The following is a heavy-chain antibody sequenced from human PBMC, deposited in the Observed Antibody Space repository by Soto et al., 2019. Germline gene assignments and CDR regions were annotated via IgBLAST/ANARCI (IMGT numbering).Heavy chain of an antibody. D-gene: IGHD5-12*01. V-gene: IGHV1-2*04. CDR3: AREMGYSGYRPRNYYYYYMDV. Sequence: ASVKVSCKASGYTFTDFGISWVRQAPGQGLEWMGWINPNSGGTNYAQKFQGWVTMTRDTSISTAYMELSRLRSDDTAVYYCAREMGYSGYRPRNYYYYYMDVWGKGTTVTVSS. CDR2: INPNSGGT. J-gene: IGHJ6*03. CDR1: GYTFTDFG.